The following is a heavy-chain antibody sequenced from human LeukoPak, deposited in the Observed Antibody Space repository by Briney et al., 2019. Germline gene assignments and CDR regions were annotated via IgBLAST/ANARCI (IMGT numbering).Heavy chain of an antibody. J-gene: IGHJ1*01. CDR1: GFTFSSYA. CDR3: YGANAEH. CDR2: ITGGGNSI. V-gene: IGHV3-48*02. D-gene: IGHD4-17*01. Sequence: GGSLRLSCAASGFTFSSYAMSWVRQAPGKGLEWVSYITGGGNSIYYADSVEGRFTISRDNAKNSLYLQMESLRDEDTAVYYCYGANAEHWGQGTLVTVSS.